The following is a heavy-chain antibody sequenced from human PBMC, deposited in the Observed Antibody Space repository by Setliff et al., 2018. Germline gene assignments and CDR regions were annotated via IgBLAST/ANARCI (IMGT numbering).Heavy chain of an antibody. V-gene: IGHV3-21*01. CDR2: ISGSSSNFI. CDR3: AKVDLGYCDTGTCTHY. Sequence: GGSLRLSCAASGFTFSASTMNWVRQAPGKGLEWVSSISGSSSNFIYYADSVEGRFTISRDNSKNSLFLQMDNLRAEDTALYYCAKVDLGYCDTGTCTHYWGHGTLVTVSS. J-gene: IGHJ4*01. CDR1: GFTFSAST. D-gene: IGHD2-15*01.